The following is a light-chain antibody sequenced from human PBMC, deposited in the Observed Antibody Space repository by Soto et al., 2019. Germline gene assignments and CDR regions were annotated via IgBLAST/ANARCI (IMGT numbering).Light chain of an antibody. J-gene: IGLJ2*01. V-gene: IGLV2-14*01. CDR2: AVS. Sequence: QSVLTQPASVSGSPGQSITISCTGTSSDVGGYNHVSWYQHSPGKAPKLILFAVSDRPSGVSHRFSGSTSGNTASLTISGLQAEDAADYYCCSYTSLSTVVFGGGTKLTVL. CDR3: CSYTSLSTVV. CDR1: SSDVGGYNH.